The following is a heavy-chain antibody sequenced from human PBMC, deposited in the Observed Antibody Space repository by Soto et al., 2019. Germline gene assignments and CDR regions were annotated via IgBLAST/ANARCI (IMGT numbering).Heavy chain of an antibody. V-gene: IGHV1-18*01. CDR3: ARGRYGDY. D-gene: IGHD1-1*01. J-gene: IGHJ4*02. CDR2: ISAHNGNT. Sequence: QGHLVQSGAEVKKAGASVKVSCKGSGYAFTTSGITWVRQAPGQGLEWMGWISAHNGNTNYAQKLQGRVTVTRDTSTSAAYMDLRSLRSDDTAVYYCARGRYGDYCGQGALVTVSS. CDR1: GYAFTTSG.